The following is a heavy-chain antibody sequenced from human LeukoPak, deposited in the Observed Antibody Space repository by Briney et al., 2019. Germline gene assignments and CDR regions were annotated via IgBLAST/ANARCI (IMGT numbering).Heavy chain of an antibody. CDR3: ARDRVQGGVTTGLFDY. CDR2: INADDYRT. Sequence: GGSLRLSCKASGFNFSTYAMSWVRQAPGKGLEWVSGINADDYRTYYADSVKGRFTISRDNSKNTLYLQMNSLRAEDTAVYYCARDRVQGGVTTGLFDYWGQGTLVTVSS. V-gene: IGHV3-23*01. J-gene: IGHJ4*02. CDR1: GFNFSTYA. D-gene: IGHD4-11*01.